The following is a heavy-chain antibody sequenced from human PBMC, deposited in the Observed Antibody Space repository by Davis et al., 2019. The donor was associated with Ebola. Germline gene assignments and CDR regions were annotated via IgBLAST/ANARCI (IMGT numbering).Heavy chain of an antibody. CDR2: INPSGGST. D-gene: IGHD3-10*01. CDR3: ARDRKPMVRGDYFDY. V-gene: IGHV1-46*03. CDR1: GYTFISYY. Sequence: ASVKVSCKASGYTFISYYMHWVRQAPGQGLEWMGIINPSGGSTSYAQKFQGRVTMTRDTSTSTVYMELSSLRSEDTAVYYCARDRKPMVRGDYFDYWGQGTLVTVSS. J-gene: IGHJ4*02.